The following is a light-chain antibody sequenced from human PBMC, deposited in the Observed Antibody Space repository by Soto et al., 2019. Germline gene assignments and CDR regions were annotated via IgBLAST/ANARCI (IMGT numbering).Light chain of an antibody. Sequence: QSALTQPASVSGSPGQSITISCTETSSDVGGYNYVSWYQQHPGKAPKLMIYEVSNRPSGVSNRFSGSKSGNTASLTISGLQAEDEADYYCSSYTSSSTQVVFGGGTKLTVL. CDR3: SSYTSSSTQVV. J-gene: IGLJ2*01. V-gene: IGLV2-14*01. CDR2: EVS. CDR1: SSDVGGYNY.